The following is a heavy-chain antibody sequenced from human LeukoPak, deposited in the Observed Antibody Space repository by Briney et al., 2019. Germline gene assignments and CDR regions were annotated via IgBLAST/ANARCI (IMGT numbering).Heavy chain of an antibody. J-gene: IGHJ4*02. CDR3: ARDVRGVIQYYFDY. Sequence: GRSLRLSCAASGFTFSSYAMHWVRQAPGKGLEWVAVISYDGSNKYYPDSVKGRFTISRDNSKNTLYLQMNSLRAEDTAVYYCARDVRGVIQYYFDYWGQGTLVTVSS. CDR2: ISYDGSNK. D-gene: IGHD3-10*01. V-gene: IGHV3-30*04. CDR1: GFTFSSYA.